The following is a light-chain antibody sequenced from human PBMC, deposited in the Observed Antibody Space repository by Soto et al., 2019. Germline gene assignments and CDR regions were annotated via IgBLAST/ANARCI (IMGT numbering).Light chain of an antibody. CDR2: DAP. J-gene: IGKJ4*01. CDR1: QTVRNNY. CDR3: QQFSSYPLT. Sequence: EFVLTQSPGTLSLSPGERATLSCRASQTVRNNYLAWYQQKPGQAPRLLIYDAPSRATGIPDMFSGGGSGTDFTLTISTLEPEDFAVYYCQQFSSYPLTFGGGTKVDIK. V-gene: IGKV3-20*01.